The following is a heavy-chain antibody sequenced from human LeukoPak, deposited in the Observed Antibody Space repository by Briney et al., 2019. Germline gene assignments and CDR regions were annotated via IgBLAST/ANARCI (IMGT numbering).Heavy chain of an antibody. CDR1: GFTFSSYG. V-gene: IGHV3-30*02. Sequence: GGSLRLSCAASGFTFSSYGMHWVRQAPGKGLEWVAFIRYDGSNKYYADSVKGRFTISRDNSKNTLYLQMNSLRAEDTAVYYCARDAKIFMGAAYYFDYWGQGTLVTVSS. D-gene: IGHD2-15*01. CDR2: IRYDGSNK. J-gene: IGHJ4*02. CDR3: ARDAKIFMGAAYYFDY.